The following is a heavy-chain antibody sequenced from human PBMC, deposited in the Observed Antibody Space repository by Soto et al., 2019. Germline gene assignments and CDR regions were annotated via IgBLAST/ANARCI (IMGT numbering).Heavy chain of an antibody. V-gene: IGHV4-30-2*01. D-gene: IGHD6-13*01. J-gene: IGHJ4*02. CDR2: IYHSGST. CDR3: ARASATIAAAAIFDY. CDR1: GGSISSGGYS. Sequence: SETLSLTCAVSGGSISSGGYSCNWIRQPPGKGLEWIGYIYHSGSTYYNPSLKSRVTISVDRSKNQFSLKLSSVSAADTAMYYCARASATIAAAAIFDYWGQGTLVTVSS.